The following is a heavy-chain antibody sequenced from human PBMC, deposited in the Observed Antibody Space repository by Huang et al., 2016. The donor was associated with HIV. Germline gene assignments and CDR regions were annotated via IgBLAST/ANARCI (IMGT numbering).Heavy chain of an antibody. CDR1: GFNFRKFG. J-gene: IGHJ5*02. CDR2: RSYDETNI. D-gene: IGHD3-10*01. V-gene: IGHV3-30*03. CDR3: AGSVGEGWFDP. Sequence: QEQLVESGGGVVQPGRSLRLSCAASGFNFRKFGMHWVRQAPGKGLEWVAVRSYDETNIYHADSVKGRFTISRDNSKNTLYLQMNSLRAEDTAVYYCAGSVGEGWFDPWGQGTLVIVSS.